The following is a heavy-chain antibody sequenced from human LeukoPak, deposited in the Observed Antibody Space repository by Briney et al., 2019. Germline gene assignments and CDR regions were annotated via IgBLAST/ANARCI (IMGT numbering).Heavy chain of an antibody. V-gene: IGHV3-30-3*01. CDR3: ARVATVTFYWYFDL. D-gene: IGHD4-17*01. Sequence: GRSLRLSCAASGFTFSSYAMHWVRQAPGKGLEWVAVISYDGSNKYYADSVKGRFTISRDNSKNTLYLQMNSLRAEDTAVYYCARVATVTFYWYFDLWGRGTLVTVSS. J-gene: IGHJ2*01. CDR2: ISYDGSNK. CDR1: GFTFSSYA.